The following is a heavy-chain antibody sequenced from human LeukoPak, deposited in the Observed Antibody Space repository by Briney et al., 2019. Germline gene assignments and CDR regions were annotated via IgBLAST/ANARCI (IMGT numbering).Heavy chain of an antibody. J-gene: IGHJ6*03. D-gene: IGHD6-13*01. CDR1: GFTFSSYW. Sequence: GGSLRLSCAASGFTFSSYWMTWVRQAPGKGLEWMANIKQDGSEKYYVDSVKGRFTISRDNAKNSLYLQMNSLRAEDTAVYYCARGVYSSSWYNDYYYYYMDVWGKGTTVTVSS. CDR2: IKQDGSEK. V-gene: IGHV3-7*01. CDR3: ARGVYSSSWYNDYYYYYMDV.